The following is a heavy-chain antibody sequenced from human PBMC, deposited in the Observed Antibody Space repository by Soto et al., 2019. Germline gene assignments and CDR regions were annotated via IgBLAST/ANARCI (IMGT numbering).Heavy chain of an antibody. J-gene: IGHJ4*02. Sequence: GGSLRLSCAASGLTFDDYSMHWVRQAPGKGLEWVSSISWRSGNIGYADSVKGRFTISRDNAKNSLYLQMNSLRVEDTALYYCAKGCGGSCLSHWGQGTLVTVSS. D-gene: IGHD2-15*01. CDR1: GLTFDDYS. V-gene: IGHV3-9*01. CDR2: ISWRSGNI. CDR3: AKGCGGSCLSH.